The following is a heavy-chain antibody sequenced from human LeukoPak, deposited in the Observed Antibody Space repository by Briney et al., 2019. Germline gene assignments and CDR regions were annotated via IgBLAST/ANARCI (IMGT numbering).Heavy chain of an antibody. CDR3: ASGEPVLVGATVGPGFAY. CDR1: GFTVSSNY. CDR2: IYSGGST. Sequence: PGGSLRLSCAASGFTVSSNYMSWVRQAPGKGLEWVSVIYSGGSTYYADSVKGRFTISRDNSKNTLYLQMNSLRADDTAVYYCASGEPVLVGATVGPGFAYWGQGTLVTVSS. V-gene: IGHV3-53*01. J-gene: IGHJ4*02. D-gene: IGHD1-26*01.